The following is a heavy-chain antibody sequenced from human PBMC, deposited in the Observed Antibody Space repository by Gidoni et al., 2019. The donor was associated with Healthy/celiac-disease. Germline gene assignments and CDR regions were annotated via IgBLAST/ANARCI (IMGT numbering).Heavy chain of an antibody. CDR2: ISGSGGST. D-gene: IGHD2-2*01. CDR1: GFTFSSYA. CDR3: AKDAKYCSSTSCYGGALYYYYGMDV. Sequence: EVQLLESGGGLVQPGGSLRLSCAASGFTFSSYAMSWVRPAPGKGLEWVSAISGSGGSTYYADSVKGRFTISRDNSKNTLYLQMNSLRAEDTAVYYCAKDAKYCSSTSCYGGALYYYYGMDVWGQGTTVTVSS. V-gene: IGHV3-23*01. J-gene: IGHJ6*02.